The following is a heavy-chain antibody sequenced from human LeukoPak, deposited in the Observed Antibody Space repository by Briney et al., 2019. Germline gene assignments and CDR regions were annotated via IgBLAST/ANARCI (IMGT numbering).Heavy chain of an antibody. V-gene: IGHV3-7*03. CDR2: IKEDGTET. D-gene: IGHD5-24*01. CDR1: GFMFSSNW. J-gene: IGHJ4*02. CDR3: AKEGRSLQTY. Sequence: GGSLRLSCAASGFMFSSNWMSWVRLAPGKGLEWVANIKEDGTETYYVDSVKGRFTISRDNAKNSLYLQMNSLRVEDTAVYYCAKEGRSLQTYWGQGTLVTASS.